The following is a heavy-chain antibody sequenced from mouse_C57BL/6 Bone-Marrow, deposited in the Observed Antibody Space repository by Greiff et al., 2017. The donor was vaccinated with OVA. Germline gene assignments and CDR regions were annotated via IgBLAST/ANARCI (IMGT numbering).Heavy chain of an antibody. CDR1: GYAFSSSW. J-gene: IGHJ4*01. D-gene: IGHD6-1*01. CDR2: IYPGDGDT. CDR3: SRTVNLALMDY. V-gene: IGHV1-82*01. Sequence: VQLQQSGPELVKPGASVKISCKASGYAFSSSWMNWVKQRPGKGLEWIGRIYPGDGDTKYKGKFKGKATLTADKSSSTAYMQLSSLTSEDSAVYFCSRTVNLALMDYWGQGTSVTVSS.